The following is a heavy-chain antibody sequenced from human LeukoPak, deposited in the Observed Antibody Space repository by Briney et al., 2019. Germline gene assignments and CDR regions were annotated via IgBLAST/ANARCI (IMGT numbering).Heavy chain of an antibody. CDR1: GFTFSSYG. V-gene: IGHV3-33*01. CDR2: VWYDGSNK. J-gene: IGHJ4*02. Sequence: PGRSLRLSCAPSGFTFSSYGMPWVRQAPGKGLEWVAVVWYDGSNKYYAHSLKGRFTISRDNYKNTVYLQMNSLRAEDTAVYYCARGKDSSGYFDYWGQVTLVTVSS. CDR3: ARGKDSSGYFDY. D-gene: IGHD3-22*01.